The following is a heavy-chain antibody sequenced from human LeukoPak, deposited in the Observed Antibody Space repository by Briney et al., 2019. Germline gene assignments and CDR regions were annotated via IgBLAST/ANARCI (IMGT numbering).Heavy chain of an antibody. CDR1: GFTFNTYT. D-gene: IGHD6-13*01. Sequence: GGSLRLSCAASGFTFNTYTMSWVRQAPGKGLEWVSSISSSSSYIYYADSVKGRFTISRDNSKNTLFLQMNSLRAEDTAVYYCAREMVRYSRSWYYFDYWGQGTLVTVSS. CDR3: AREMVRYSRSWYYFDY. CDR2: ISSSSSYI. V-gene: IGHV3-21*01. J-gene: IGHJ4*02.